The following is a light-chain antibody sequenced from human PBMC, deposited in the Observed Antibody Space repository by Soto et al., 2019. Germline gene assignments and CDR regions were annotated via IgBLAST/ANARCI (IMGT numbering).Light chain of an antibody. V-gene: IGKV3-20*01. Sequence: EIVLTQSPGTLSLSPGERATLSCRASQSISSTYLAWYQQKPGQAPRLLISGVSSRATGIPDRFSGSGSGTDFTLTISRLEPEDFAVYYCQQYDSSFRTFGQGTKVDIK. CDR2: GVS. J-gene: IGKJ1*01. CDR1: QSISSTY. CDR3: QQYDSSFRT.